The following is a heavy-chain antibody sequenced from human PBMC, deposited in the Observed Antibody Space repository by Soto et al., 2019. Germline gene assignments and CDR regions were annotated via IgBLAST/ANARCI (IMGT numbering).Heavy chain of an antibody. CDR1: GGSFSGYY. CDR2: INHSGST. V-gene: IGHV4-34*01. J-gene: IGHJ6*02. D-gene: IGHD6-13*01. Sequence: QVQLQQWGAGLLKPSETLSLTCAVYGGSFSGYYWSWIRQPPGKGLEWIGEINHSGSTNYNPSLKSRVTISVDSSKNQFSLKLSSVTAADTAVYYCARGYRYSSSHGKYYYYYGMDVWGQGTTVTVSS. CDR3: ARGYRYSSSHGKYYYYYGMDV.